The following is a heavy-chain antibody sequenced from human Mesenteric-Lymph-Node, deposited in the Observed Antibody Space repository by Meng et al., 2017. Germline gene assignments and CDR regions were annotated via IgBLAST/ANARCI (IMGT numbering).Heavy chain of an antibody. D-gene: IGHD1-1*01. CDR2: ISSSSSYI. J-gene: IGHJ3*02. Sequence: GGSLRLSCAASRFTLRTYAMSWVRQAPGKGLEWVSSISSSSSYIYYADSVKGRFTISRDNAKNSLYLQMNSLRAEDTAVYYCARAAGGGTTGTWDAFDIWGQGTMVTVSS. V-gene: IGHV3-21*01. CDR3: ARAAGGGTTGTWDAFDI. CDR1: RFTLRTYA.